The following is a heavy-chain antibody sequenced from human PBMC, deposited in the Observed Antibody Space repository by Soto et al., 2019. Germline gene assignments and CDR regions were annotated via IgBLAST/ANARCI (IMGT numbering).Heavy chain of an antibody. CDR2: IGTQHDA. Sequence: EVQLVESGGGLVQPGGSLRLSCAASGFTFSAYDMHWVRQTTGKGLEWVAAIGTQHDAYYPDSVKGRFTISRKNANNSLCLQMNSLGAGETAVYYWAKQASFWYGGGGWVDPWGQGTLVTVSS. V-gene: IGHV3-13*01. CDR3: AKQASFWYGGGGWVDP. CDR1: GFTFSAYD. D-gene: IGHD3-16*01. J-gene: IGHJ5*02.